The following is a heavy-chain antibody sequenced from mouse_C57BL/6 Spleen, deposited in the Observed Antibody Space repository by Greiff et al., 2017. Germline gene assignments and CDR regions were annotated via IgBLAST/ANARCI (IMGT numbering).Heavy chain of an antibody. CDR3: ASFYYGSSYKYYAMDY. D-gene: IGHD1-1*01. CDR2: IDPSDSYT. J-gene: IGHJ4*01. Sequence: QVQLQQPGAELVMPGASVKLSCKASGYTFTSYWMHWVKQRPGQGLEWIGEIDPSDSYTNYNQKFKGKSTLTVDKSSSTAYMQLSSLTSEDSAVFYCASFYYGSSYKYYAMDYWGQGTSVTVSS. V-gene: IGHV1-69*01. CDR1: GYTFTSYW.